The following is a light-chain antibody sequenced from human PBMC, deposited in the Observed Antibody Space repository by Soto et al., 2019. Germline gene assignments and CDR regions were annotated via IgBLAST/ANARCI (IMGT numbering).Light chain of an antibody. CDR3: QQADSYPRT. CDR2: SAS. V-gene: IGKV1-9*01. Sequence: IQLTQSPSSLSASVGDTVTITCRASQAIGSYFAWYQQRPGTAPKLLIYSASTLHSGVPSRFSGSGSGTDFSLTISSVQPEDFATYYCQQADSYPRTFGPGTTVEI. CDR1: QAIGSY. J-gene: IGKJ3*01.